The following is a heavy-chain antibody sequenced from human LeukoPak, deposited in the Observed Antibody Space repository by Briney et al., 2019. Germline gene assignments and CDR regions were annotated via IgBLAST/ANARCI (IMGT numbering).Heavy chain of an antibody. CDR3: ARHPHRSYYFDY. V-gene: IGHV4-59*08. CDR2: IYYSGST. Sequence: SETLSLTCTVSGGSISSYYWSWIRQPPGKGLEWIGYIYYSGSTNYNPSPKSRVTISVDTSKNQFSLKLSSVTAADTAVYYCARHPHRSYYFDYWGQGTLVTVSS. CDR1: GGSISSYY. J-gene: IGHJ4*02.